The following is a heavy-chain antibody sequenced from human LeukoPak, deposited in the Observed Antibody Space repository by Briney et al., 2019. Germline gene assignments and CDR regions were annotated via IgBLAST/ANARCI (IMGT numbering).Heavy chain of an antibody. J-gene: IGHJ3*02. Sequence: SETLSLTCTVSGGSISSSSYYWDRIRQSPWKGLEWIGNIYSGGSTYYTPSLKSRVTISVDTSKNQFSLKLSSVTAADTAIYFCARHSRSGSGGYENAFDIWGQGTMITVSS. D-gene: IGHD5-12*01. CDR3: ARHSRSGSGGYENAFDI. V-gene: IGHV4-39*01. CDR1: GGSISSSSYY. CDR2: IYSGGST.